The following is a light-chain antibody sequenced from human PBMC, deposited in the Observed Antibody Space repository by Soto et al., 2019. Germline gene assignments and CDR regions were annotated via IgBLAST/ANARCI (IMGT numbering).Light chain of an antibody. J-gene: IGLJ1*01. CDR1: SSDVGGYNY. V-gene: IGLV2-14*01. Sequence: QSVLTQPPSVSGSPGQSITISCTGTSSDVGGYNYVSWYQQHPGKAPKLMIYEVSNRPSGVSNRFSGSKSGNTASLTISGLQAEDEADYYCSSYTSSSTSVFGTGTKVTVL. CDR3: SSYTSSSTSV. CDR2: EVS.